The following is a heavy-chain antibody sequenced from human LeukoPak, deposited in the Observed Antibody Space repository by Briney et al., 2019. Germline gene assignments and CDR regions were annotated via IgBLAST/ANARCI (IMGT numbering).Heavy chain of an antibody. CDR1: GGFINSNY. V-gene: IGHV4-39*07. J-gene: IGHJ4*02. CDR3: ARDGRYYDSSGYYYEWSLSADY. D-gene: IGHD3-22*01. CDR2: FYYSGNT. Sequence: SETLSLTCTVSGGFINSNYWGWIRQPPGKGLEWIGSFYYSGNTYYNPSLKSRVTISVDMSKNQFSLNLRSVTAADTAVYYCARDGRYYDSSGYYYEWSLSADYWGQGTLVTVSS.